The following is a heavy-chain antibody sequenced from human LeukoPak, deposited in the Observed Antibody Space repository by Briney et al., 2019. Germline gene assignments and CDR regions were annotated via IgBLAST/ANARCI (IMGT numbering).Heavy chain of an antibody. J-gene: IGHJ4*02. CDR3: ARSSGWYPFPDY. CDR1: GFTFSSYW. D-gene: IGHD6-19*01. Sequence: GGSLRLSCAASGFTFSSYWMSWVRQAPGTRLEWVASLNQDAGEKHYVDSVKGRFTISRDNAQNSLYLQMNSLRAEDTAVYYCARSSGWYPFPDYWGQGTLVTVSS. V-gene: IGHV3-7*01. CDR2: LNQDAGEK.